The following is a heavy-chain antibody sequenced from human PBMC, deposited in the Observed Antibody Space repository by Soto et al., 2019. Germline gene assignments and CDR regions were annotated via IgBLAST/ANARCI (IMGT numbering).Heavy chain of an antibody. Sequence: LRLSFAACGFGFSNYARSWVRHSPCKGLECVSSISANVITTYYADSVNVRFTSSRDNSKNTVYVQMNTLRPEDTAMYYCAKVRFGELRELNWLDPWGQGALVTVSS. V-gene: IGHV3-23*01. J-gene: IGHJ5*02. CDR2: ISANVITT. CDR3: AKVRFGELRELNWLDP. CDR1: GFGFSNYA. D-gene: IGHD3-10*01.